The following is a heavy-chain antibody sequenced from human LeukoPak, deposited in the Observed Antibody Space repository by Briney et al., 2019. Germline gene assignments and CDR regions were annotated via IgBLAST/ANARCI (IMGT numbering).Heavy chain of an antibody. D-gene: IGHD5-12*01. Sequence: XAXSXXTFXXXYMGWIRQAPGKGLEWVSYISSSGNTIYYADSVRGRFTISRDNAKNSLYIQMNRRRDEDTAVYYCXXXXXXXXXXXYVGAFDIWGQGTMVTVSS. V-gene: IGHV3-11*04. J-gene: IGHJ3*02. CDR3: XXXXXXXXXXXYVGAFDI. CDR2: ISSSGNTI. CDR1: XXTFXXXY.